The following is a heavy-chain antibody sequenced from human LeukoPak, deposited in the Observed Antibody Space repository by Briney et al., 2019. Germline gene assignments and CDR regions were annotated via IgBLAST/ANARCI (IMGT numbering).Heavy chain of an antibody. J-gene: IGHJ3*02. V-gene: IGHV1-2*02. CDR3: ARRAGVYDSSGYDDAFDI. CDR1: GYTFTGYY. D-gene: IGHD3-22*01. CDR2: INPNSGGT. Sequence: ASVKVSSKASGYTFTGYYMHWVRQAPGQGLEWMGWINPNSGGTNYAQKFQGRVTMTRDTSISTAYMELSRLRSDDTAVYYCARRAGVYDSSGYDDAFDIWGQGTMVTVSS.